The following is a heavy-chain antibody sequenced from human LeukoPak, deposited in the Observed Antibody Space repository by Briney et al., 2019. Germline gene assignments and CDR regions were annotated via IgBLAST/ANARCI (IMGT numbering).Heavy chain of an antibody. Sequence: GASVKVSCKASGYTFTSYYMHWVRQAPGQGLEWMGWINPNSGGTNYAQKFQGRVTMTRDTSISTAYMELSRLRSDDTAVYYCARLSGGSIIAAAGSTSHAFDIWGQGTMVTVSS. V-gene: IGHV1-2*02. CDR3: ARLSGGSIIAAAGSTSHAFDI. CDR1: GYTFTSYY. D-gene: IGHD6-13*01. J-gene: IGHJ3*02. CDR2: INPNSGGT.